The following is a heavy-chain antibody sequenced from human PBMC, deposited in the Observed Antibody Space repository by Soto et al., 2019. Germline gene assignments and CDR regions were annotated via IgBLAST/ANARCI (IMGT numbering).Heavy chain of an antibody. D-gene: IGHD6-13*01. CDR1: GDSISSYY. J-gene: IGHJ2*01. CDR2: IYYGGTT. V-gene: IGHV4-59*01. CDR3: ARDRSSWVPFWYFDL. Sequence: QVQLQESGPGLVKLSETLCLTCTVSGDSISSYYGSWIRQSPEKGLEWIGYIYYGGTTKYNPSLEGRVTISVDKSENQFSLKLSSVTAADTAVYYCARDRSSWVPFWYFDLWGRGTLVTVSS.